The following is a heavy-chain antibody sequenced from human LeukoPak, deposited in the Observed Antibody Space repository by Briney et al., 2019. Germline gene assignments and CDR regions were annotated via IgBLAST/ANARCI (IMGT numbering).Heavy chain of an antibody. V-gene: IGHV3-11*04. Sequence: GSLRLSCTASGFTFSDYYMSWLRQAPGKGLEWVSYISSSGSTIYYADSVKGRFTISRDNAKNSLYLQMNSLRAEDTAVYYCARDRDRSGYPYYYYGMDVWGQGTTVTVSS. D-gene: IGHD3-22*01. CDR3: ARDRDRSGYPYYYYGMDV. CDR2: ISSSGSTI. J-gene: IGHJ6*02. CDR1: GFTFSDYY.